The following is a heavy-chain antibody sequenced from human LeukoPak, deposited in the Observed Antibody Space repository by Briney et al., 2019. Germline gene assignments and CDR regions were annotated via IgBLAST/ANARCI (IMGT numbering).Heavy chain of an antibody. J-gene: IGHJ4*02. CDR3: ARDRYSGSYFGDYFDY. D-gene: IGHD1-26*01. CDR1: GGTFSSYA. Sequence: ASVKVSCKASGGTFSSYAISWGRQAPGQGLERMGRIIPILGIANYAQKFQGRVTITADKSTSTAYMELSSLRSEDTAVYYCARDRYSGSYFGDYFDYWGQGTLVTVSS. CDR2: IIPILGIA. V-gene: IGHV1-69*04.